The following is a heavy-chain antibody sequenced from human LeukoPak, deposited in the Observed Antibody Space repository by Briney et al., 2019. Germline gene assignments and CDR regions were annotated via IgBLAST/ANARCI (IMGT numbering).Heavy chain of an antibody. D-gene: IGHD5-18*01. V-gene: IGHV4-61*02. CDR1: GGSISSATYY. Sequence: SETLSLICTVSGGSISSATYYWSWIRQPAGKGLEWIGRIYTGGSTNYNPSLKSRVTISVDTSKNQFSLKLSSVTAADTAVYYCARDRSGATADDAFDIWGQGTMVTVSS. J-gene: IGHJ3*02. CDR2: IYTGGST. CDR3: ARDRSGATADDAFDI.